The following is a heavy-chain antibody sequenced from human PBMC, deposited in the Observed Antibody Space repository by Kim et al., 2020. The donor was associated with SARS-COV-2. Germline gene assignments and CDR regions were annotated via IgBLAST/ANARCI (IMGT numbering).Heavy chain of an antibody. D-gene: IGHD6-13*01. CDR3: ARVSLEKAAAGIYYYYGMDV. CDR2: IYYSGST. J-gene: IGHJ6*02. CDR1: GGSISSGGYY. V-gene: IGHV4-31*03. Sequence: SETLSLTCTVSGGSISSGGYYWSWIRQHPGKGLEWIGYIYYSGSTYYNPSLKSRVTISVDTSKNQFSLKLSSVTAADTAVYYCARVSLEKAAAGIYYYYGMDVWGQGTTVTVSS.